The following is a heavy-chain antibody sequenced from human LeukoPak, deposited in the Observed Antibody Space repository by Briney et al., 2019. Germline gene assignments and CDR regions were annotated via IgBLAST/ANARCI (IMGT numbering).Heavy chain of an antibody. V-gene: IGHV4-61*02. CDR3: ARLFHCTNGVCYGPNTEDY. CDR2: IYTSGST. D-gene: IGHD2-8*01. CDR1: GGSISSGSYY. J-gene: IGHJ4*02. Sequence: SQTLSLTCTVSGGSISSGSYYWSWIRQPAEKGLEWIGRIYTSGSTNYNPSLKSRVTISVDTSKNQFSLKLSSVTAADTAVYYCARLFHCTNGVCYGPNTEDYWGQGTLVTVSS.